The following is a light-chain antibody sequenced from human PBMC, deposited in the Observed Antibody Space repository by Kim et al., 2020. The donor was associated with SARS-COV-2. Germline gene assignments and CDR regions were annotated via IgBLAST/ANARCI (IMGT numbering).Light chain of an antibody. CDR1: SGYSNYK. V-gene: IGLV9-49*01. Sequence: CTLSSGYSNYKVDWYQQRPGKCPRFVMRVGTGGIVGSKGDGIPDRFSVLGSGLNRYLTIKNIQEEDESDYHCGADHGSGSNFVYVFGTGTKVTVL. J-gene: IGLJ1*01. CDR3: GADHGSGSNFVYV. CDR2: VGTGGIVG.